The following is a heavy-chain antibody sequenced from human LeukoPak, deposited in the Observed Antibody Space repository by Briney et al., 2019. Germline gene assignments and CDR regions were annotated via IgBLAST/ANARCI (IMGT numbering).Heavy chain of an antibody. Sequence: SETLSLTCAVYGGSFSGYQWSWIRQPPGKGLEWIGEINHSGSTSYNPSLKSRVTISVDTSKNQFSLHLSSVTAADTAGYYCARGTRGHPTIYYYYYYMDVWDKGTTVTVSS. J-gene: IGHJ6*03. CDR3: ARGTRGHPTIYYYYYYMDV. CDR1: GGSFSGYQ. D-gene: IGHD1-7*01. CDR2: INHSGST. V-gene: IGHV4-34*01.